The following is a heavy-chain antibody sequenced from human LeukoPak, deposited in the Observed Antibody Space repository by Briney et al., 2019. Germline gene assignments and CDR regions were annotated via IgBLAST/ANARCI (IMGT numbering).Heavy chain of an antibody. Sequence: SETLSLTCTVSGGSISSDYWSWIRQPPGKGLEWIGYIYYSGSTSYNPSLRSRATISVDTSKNQFSLKLSSVTAADTAVYYCARTFMKGYFSGAFYIRGPGANVTVSS. CDR2: IYYSGST. V-gene: IGHV4-59*01. D-gene: IGHD5-18*01. J-gene: IGHJ3*02. CDR3: ARTFMKGYFSGAFYI. CDR1: GGSISSDY.